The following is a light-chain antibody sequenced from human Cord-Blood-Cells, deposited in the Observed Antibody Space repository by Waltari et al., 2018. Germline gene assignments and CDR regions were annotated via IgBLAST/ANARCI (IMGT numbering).Light chain of an antibody. V-gene: IGKV2-28*01. Sequence: DIVMTQSPLSMTVTPGETASISCRCSQSLLHSNGYNYLDWYLQKPGQSPQLLIYLGSNRASGVPDRFSGSGSGTDFTLKISRVEAEDVGVYYCMQALQTPPWTFGQGTKVEIK. CDR1: QSLLHSNGYNY. CDR3: MQALQTPPWT. J-gene: IGKJ1*01. CDR2: LGS.